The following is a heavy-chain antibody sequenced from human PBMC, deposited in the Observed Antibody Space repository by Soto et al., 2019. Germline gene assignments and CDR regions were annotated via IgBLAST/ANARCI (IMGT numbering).Heavy chain of an antibody. V-gene: IGHV3-30*18. CDR1: GFTFSSYG. D-gene: IGHD2-21*02. CDR2: ISYDGSNK. J-gene: IGHJ4*02. CDR3: AKDYGAYCGGDCYLAPDY. Sequence: PGGSLRLSCAASGFTFSSYGMHWVRQAPGKGLEWVAVISYDGSNKYYADSVKGRFTISRDNSKNTLYLQMNSLRAEDTAVYYCAKDYGAYCGGDCYLAPDYWGQATLVTVSS.